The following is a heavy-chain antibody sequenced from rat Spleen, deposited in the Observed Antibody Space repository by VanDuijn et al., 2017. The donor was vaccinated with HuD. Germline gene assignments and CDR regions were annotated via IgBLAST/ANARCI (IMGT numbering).Heavy chain of an antibody. Sequence: EVQLQESGPGLVKPSQSLSLTCSVTAYSITSSYRWNWIRKFPGDKLEWMAYIDRAGTTNYNPSLKSRISITRDTSKNQFFLQVNSVTTEDTATYYCARSRYYSSYIPPYVMDAWGQGASVTVSS. CDR3: ARSRYYSSYIPPYVMDA. J-gene: IGHJ4*01. CDR1: AYSITSSYR. V-gene: IGHV3-3*01. CDR2: IDRAGTT. D-gene: IGHD1-2*01.